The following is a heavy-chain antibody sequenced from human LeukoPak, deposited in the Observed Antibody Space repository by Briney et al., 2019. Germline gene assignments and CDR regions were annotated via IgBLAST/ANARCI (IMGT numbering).Heavy chain of an antibody. J-gene: IGHJ4*02. D-gene: IGHD3-3*02. CDR3: ETAGAISAY. CDR2: INDDGNST. CDR1: GFASSRFW. V-gene: IGHV3-74*01. Sequence: GGSLRLSCVASGFASSRFWMHWVRQAPGKGLVWGSRINDDGNSTTYADSVKGGFTISRDNAKNTMYLQMNRLRAKDTAVYYCETAGAISAYWGQGTLVTVSS.